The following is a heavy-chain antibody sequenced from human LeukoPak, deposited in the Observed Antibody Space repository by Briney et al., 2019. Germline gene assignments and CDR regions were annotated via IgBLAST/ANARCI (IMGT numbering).Heavy chain of an antibody. CDR2: INTYNGNT. D-gene: IGHD1-26*01. V-gene: IGHV1-18*01. Sequence: ASVKVSCKASDYTFTNYGLSWVRQAPGQGLEWMGWINTYNGNTNYAQNLQGRVTMTTDTSTSTAYMELSSLRSDDTAVYYCARGVGAGYWYFDLWGRGTPVIVSS. CDR3: ARGVGAGYWYFDL. CDR1: DYTFTNYG. J-gene: IGHJ2*01.